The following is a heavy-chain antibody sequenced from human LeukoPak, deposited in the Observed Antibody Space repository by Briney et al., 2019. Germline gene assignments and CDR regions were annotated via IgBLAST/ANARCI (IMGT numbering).Heavy chain of an antibody. V-gene: IGHV1-24*01. J-gene: IGHJ4*02. CDR3: ATWSGSYFEGDLDY. Sequence: ASAKVSCKVSGYTLTELSMHWVRQAPGKGLEWMGGFDPEDGETIYAQKFQGRVTMTEDTSTDTAYMELSSLRSEDTAVYYCATWSGSYFEGDLDYWGQGTLVTVSS. CDR2: FDPEDGET. CDR1: GYTLTELS. D-gene: IGHD1-26*01.